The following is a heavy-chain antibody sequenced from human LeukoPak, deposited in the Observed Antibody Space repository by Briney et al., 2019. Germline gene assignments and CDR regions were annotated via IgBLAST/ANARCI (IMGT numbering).Heavy chain of an antibody. CDR2: IYYSGST. CDR3: ARDLSPFYGSGSRSPFDP. Sequence: SETLSLTCTVSGGSISSGGYYWSWIRQHPGKGLEWIGYIYYSGSTYYNPSLKSRVTISVDTSKNQFSLKLSSVTAADTAVYYCARDLSPFYGSGSRSPFDPWGQGTLVTVSS. V-gene: IGHV4-31*03. D-gene: IGHD3-10*01. J-gene: IGHJ5*02. CDR1: GGSISSGGYY.